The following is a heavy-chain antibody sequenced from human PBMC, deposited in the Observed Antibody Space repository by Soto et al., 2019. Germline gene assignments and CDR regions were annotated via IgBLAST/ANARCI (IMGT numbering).Heavy chain of an antibody. V-gene: IGHV3-33*01. CDR2: IWYDGSNK. CDR3: ARGWYDSSGYYLDY. J-gene: IGHJ4*02. Sequence: GGSLRLSCAASGFTFSSYGMHWVRQAPGKGLEWVAVIWYDGSNKYYADSVKGRFTISRDNSKNTLYLQMNSLRAEDTAVYYCARGWYDSSGYYLDYWGQRTLVTVSS. CDR1: GFTFSSYG. D-gene: IGHD3-22*01.